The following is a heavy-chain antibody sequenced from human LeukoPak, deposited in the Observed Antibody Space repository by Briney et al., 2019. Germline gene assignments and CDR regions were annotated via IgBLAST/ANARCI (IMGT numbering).Heavy chain of an antibody. J-gene: IGHJ4*02. CDR2: LRYDGGNK. D-gene: IGHD1-26*01. CDR3: AKDRYSGGYGGWVYVDY. V-gene: IGHV3-30*02. CDR1: GFTFSNYD. Sequence: PGGSLRLSCAASGFTFSNYDMHWVRQAPGKGLGWVAFLRYDGGNKYYADSVKGRFTISRDNSKNTLYMQMDSLRAEDRAVYYCAKDRYSGGYGGWVYVDYWGQGTLVTVSS.